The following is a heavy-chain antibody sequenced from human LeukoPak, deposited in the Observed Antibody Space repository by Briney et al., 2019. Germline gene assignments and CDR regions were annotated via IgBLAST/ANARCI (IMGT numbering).Heavy chain of an antibody. Sequence: PGGSLRLSCAASGFTFSSYSMNWDRQAPGKGLEWVSYISSSGSTIYYADSVKGRFTISRDNAKNSLYLQMNSLRAEDTAVYYCARDTMDAGYNYGFDYWGQGTLVTVSS. CDR1: GFTFSSYS. CDR2: ISSSGSTI. J-gene: IGHJ4*02. CDR3: ARDTMDAGYNYGFDY. D-gene: IGHD5-24*01. V-gene: IGHV3-48*04.